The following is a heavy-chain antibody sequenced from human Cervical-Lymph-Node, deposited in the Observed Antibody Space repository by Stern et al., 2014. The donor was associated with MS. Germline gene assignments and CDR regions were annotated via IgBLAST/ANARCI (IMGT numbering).Heavy chain of an antibody. V-gene: IGHV5-51*01. CDR2: IYPGDSDT. Sequence: EVQLVESGAEVKKPGESLKISCKGSGYSFTSYWIAWVRQMPGKGLEWMGIIYPGDSDTTYSPSFQGQVTISADKSISTAFLQWSSLKASDTAMYYCARRELTAYDAFDIWGQGTMVTVSS. CDR3: ARRELTAYDAFDI. D-gene: IGHD1-7*01. J-gene: IGHJ3*02. CDR1: GYSFTSYW.